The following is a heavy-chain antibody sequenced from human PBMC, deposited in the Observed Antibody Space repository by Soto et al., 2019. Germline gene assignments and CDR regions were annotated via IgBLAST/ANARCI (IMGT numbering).Heavy chain of an antibody. Sequence: SETLSLTCTVSGGSTGTYYWHWIRQPPGKGLEWIAYIYYTGNAKYNPSLKSRVTISVDTSKNHFSLNLNSLTAADTAVYYCARGWFGELSPFDYWGRGTLVTVSS. V-gene: IGHV4-59*01. CDR1: GGSTGTYY. CDR3: ARGWFGELSPFDY. D-gene: IGHD3-10*01. J-gene: IGHJ4*02. CDR2: IYYTGNA.